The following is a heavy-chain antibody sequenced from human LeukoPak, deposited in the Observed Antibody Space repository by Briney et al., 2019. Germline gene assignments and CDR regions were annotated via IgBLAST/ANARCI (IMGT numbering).Heavy chain of an antibody. V-gene: IGHV1-2*06. J-gene: IGHJ6*03. Sequence: ASVKVSCKASGYTFTGYYMHWVRQAPGQGLEWMGRINPTSGGTNYAQKFQGRVTMTSDTSISTAYMELRRLRSDDTAVYYCARESGPDIVVVPAAMMYYYYMDVWGKGTTVTVSS. CDR3: ARESGPDIVVVPAAMMYYYYMDV. CDR2: INPTSGGT. CDR1: GYTFTGYY. D-gene: IGHD2-2*01.